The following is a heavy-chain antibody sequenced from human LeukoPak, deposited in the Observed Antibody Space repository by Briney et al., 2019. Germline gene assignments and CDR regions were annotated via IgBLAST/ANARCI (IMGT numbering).Heavy chain of an antibody. CDR1: GFTFSTYA. V-gene: IGHV3-30-3*01. D-gene: IGHD2-2*01. CDR3: ARRSDNSTGWYDLDY. CDR2: ISYDGNNK. J-gene: IGHJ4*02. Sequence: GGSLRLSCAASGFTFSTYAMHWVRQAPGKGLEWVAVISYDGNNKYYADSVQGRFTISKDNSKNTLYLQMNSLRAEDTAVYYCARRSDNSTGWYDLDYWGQGNLVTVSS.